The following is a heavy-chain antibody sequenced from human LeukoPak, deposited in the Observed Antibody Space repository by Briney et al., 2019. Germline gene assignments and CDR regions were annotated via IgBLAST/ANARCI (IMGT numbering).Heavy chain of an antibody. CDR2: IKPDGSET. CDR3: VRDGGELWPLDE. D-gene: IGHD3-10*01. J-gene: IGHJ4*02. Sequence: HPGGSLRLSCVASGFPFKGYWMAWVRQSPGKGLDWVANIKPDGSETNYLDSVKGRFTISRDNARDSLFLEMNNLRVDDTAVYYCVRDGGELWPLDEWGQGILVTVSS. V-gene: IGHV3-7*01. CDR1: GFPFKGYW.